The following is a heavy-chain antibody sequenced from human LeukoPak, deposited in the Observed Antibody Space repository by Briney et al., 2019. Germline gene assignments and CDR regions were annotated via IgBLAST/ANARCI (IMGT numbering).Heavy chain of an antibody. Sequence: GGSLRLSCAASGFTFSSYVMSWVRHAPGKGLEWVSAIGTSGGGTYYADSVNGRFTISRDNSKNSLYLQMNSLRAEDTAVYYCAKGPSTISPLEDWGQGALVTVSS. V-gene: IGHV3-23*01. J-gene: IGHJ4*02. CDR2: IGTSGGGT. CDR3: AKGPSTISPLED. CDR1: GFTFSSYV. D-gene: IGHD5-24*01.